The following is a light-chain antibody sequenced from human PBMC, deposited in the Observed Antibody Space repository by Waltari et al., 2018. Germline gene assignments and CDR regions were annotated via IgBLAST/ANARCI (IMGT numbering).Light chain of an antibody. CDR3: QQYYSLPWT. V-gene: IGKV4-1*01. CDR2: WAS. Sequence: DIVMTQSPDSLAVSLGERAPTNCKSSQSVLYSSNNKNHLAWYQQKPGQPPKLLVYWASTRESGVPDRFSGSGSGTDFTLTISSLQAEDVAVYYCQQYYSLPWTFGQGTKVEIK. J-gene: IGKJ1*01. CDR1: QSVLYSSNNKNH.